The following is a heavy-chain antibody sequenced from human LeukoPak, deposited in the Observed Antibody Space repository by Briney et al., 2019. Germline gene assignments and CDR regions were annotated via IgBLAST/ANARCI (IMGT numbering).Heavy chain of an antibody. V-gene: IGHV4-31*03. CDR3: ARGTDRYDSSGYYFYYFDY. Sequence: PSETLSLTCTVSGGSISSGGYYWSWIRQHPGKGLEWIGYIYYSGSTYYNPSLKSRVTISVDTSKNQFSLKLSSVTAADTAVYYCARGTDRYDSSGYYFYYFDYWGQGTLVTVSS. CDR1: GGSISSGGYY. J-gene: IGHJ4*02. D-gene: IGHD3-22*01. CDR2: IYYSGST.